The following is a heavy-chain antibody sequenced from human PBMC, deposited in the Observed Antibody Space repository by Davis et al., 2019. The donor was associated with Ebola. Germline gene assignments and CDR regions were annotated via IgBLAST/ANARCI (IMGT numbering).Heavy chain of an antibody. CDR3: ARFAQSIAVAGTDS. Sequence: PGGSLRLSCAASGFTFSSYGMHWVRQAPGKGLEWVAVISYDGSNKYYADSVKGRFTISRDNSKNTLYLQMNSLRAEDTAVYYCARFAQSIAVAGTDSWGQGTLVTVSS. CDR1: GFTFSSYG. CDR2: ISYDGSNK. J-gene: IGHJ4*02. V-gene: IGHV3-30*03. D-gene: IGHD6-19*01.